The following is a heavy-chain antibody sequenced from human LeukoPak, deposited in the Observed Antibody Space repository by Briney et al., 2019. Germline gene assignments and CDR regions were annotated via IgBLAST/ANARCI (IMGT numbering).Heavy chain of an antibody. CDR3: ARLYRKTYKWNDQPDY. CDR2: IYYSGST. V-gene: IGHV4-59*12. J-gene: IGHJ4*02. CDR1: GGSISSYY. Sequence: SETLSLTCTVSGGSISSYYWSWIRQPPGKGPEWIGYIYYSGSTNYNPSLKSRVTISVDTSKNQFSLKLISVTAADTAVYYCARLYRKTYKWNDQPDYWGQGTLVTVSS. D-gene: IGHD1-20*01.